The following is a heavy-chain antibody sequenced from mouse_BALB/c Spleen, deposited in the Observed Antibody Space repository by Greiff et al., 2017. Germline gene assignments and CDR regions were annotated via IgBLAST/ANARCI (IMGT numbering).Heavy chain of an antibody. CDR1: GFSLTSYG. J-gene: IGHJ4*01. Sequence: VKLVESGPSLVQPSQSLSITCTVSGFSLTSYGVHWVRQSPGKGLEWLGVIWRGGSTDYNAAFMSRLSITKDNSKSQVFFKMNSLQADDTAIYYCAKNCGNYGYAMDYWGQGTSVTVSS. V-gene: IGHV2-5-1*01. D-gene: IGHD2-1*01. CDR2: IWRGGST. CDR3: AKNCGNYGYAMDY.